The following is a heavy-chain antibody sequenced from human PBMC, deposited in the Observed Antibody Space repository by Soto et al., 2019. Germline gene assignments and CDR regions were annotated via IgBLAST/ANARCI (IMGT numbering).Heavy chain of an antibody. V-gene: IGHV2-5*02. D-gene: IGHD3-10*01. Sequence: QITLKESGPTLVEPTQTITLTCTFSELSLSTSGVGVGWIRQPPGKALEWLALIYWDDDKRYSPSLKRRLTIPKVTSNNQVVLTMTNMDPVDTATYYCVHSHALRWFGFDSWGQGTLVTVPS. CDR1: ELSLSTSGVG. J-gene: IGHJ4*02. CDR2: IYWDDDK. CDR3: VHSHALRWFGFDS.